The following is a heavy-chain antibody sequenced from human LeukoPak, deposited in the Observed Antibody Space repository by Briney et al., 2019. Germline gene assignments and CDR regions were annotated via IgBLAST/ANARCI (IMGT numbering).Heavy chain of an antibody. CDR2: VNSEGGYR. V-gene: IGHV3-74*01. Sequence: EPGGSLRLSCAASGFSYSSCWMHWARQAPGKGLVWVSRVNSEGGYRNYADSVKGRFTISRDNAKNTLYLEMHSLRAEDTAVNYCVRGGDDYNFDHWGQGSLVTVSS. CDR1: GFSYSSCW. CDR3: VRGGDDYNFDH. D-gene: IGHD5-24*01. J-gene: IGHJ5*02.